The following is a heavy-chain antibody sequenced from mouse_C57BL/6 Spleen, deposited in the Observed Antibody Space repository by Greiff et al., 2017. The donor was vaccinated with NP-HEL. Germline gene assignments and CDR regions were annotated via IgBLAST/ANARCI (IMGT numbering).Heavy chain of an antibody. V-gene: IGHV1-64*01. CDR2: IHPNSGST. CDR3: ARAGSTMVTSWFAY. Sequence: QVQLQQPGAELVKPGASVKLSCKASGYTFTSYWMHWVKQRPGQGLEWIGMIHPNSGSTNYNEKFKSKATLTVDKSSSTAYMQLSSLTSEDSAVYYCARAGSTMVTSWFAYWGQGTLVTVSA. CDR1: GYTFTSYW. J-gene: IGHJ3*01. D-gene: IGHD2-2*01.